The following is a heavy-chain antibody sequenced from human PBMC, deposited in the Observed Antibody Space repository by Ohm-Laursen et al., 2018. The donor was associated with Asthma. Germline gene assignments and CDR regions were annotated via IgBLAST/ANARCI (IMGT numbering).Heavy chain of an antibody. J-gene: IGHJ4*02. D-gene: IGHD3-9*01. CDR2: MSYRGGI. Sequence: SETLSLTCAVSGASVGDSTWSGSWVRQPPGKELQFIAYMSYRGGINYNPSLQSRVTLSIDTSKNQVFLRLISVTAADSALYFCARLDWVQSMFDSWGQGNLVSVSS. CDR1: GASVGDSTWS. V-gene: IGHV4-59*02. CDR3: ARLDWVQSMFDS.